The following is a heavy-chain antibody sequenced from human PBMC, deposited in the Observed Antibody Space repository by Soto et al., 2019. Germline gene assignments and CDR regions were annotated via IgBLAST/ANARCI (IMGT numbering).Heavy chain of an antibody. V-gene: IGHV1-3*01. CDR1: GYSFSSYA. CDR2: IDAGNGKT. D-gene: IGHD1-1*01. J-gene: IGHJ4*02. Sequence: QVQLVQSGAEVKKPGASLKVSCKASGYSFSSYAMHWVRQAPGQRPEWMGWIDAGNGKTKYSEKLRDRVTITRDTSATTVYMELSSLRSEDTAVYNCARGRWTQTTADYYLDYWGQGTLVTVSS. CDR3: ARGRWTQTTADYYLDY.